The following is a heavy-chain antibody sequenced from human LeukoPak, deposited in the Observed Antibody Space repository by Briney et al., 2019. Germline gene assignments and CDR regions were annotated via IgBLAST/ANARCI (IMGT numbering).Heavy chain of an antibody. V-gene: IGHV4-30-4*07. D-gene: IGHD1-1*01. J-gene: IGHJ4*02. CDR1: GGSISSGGYS. CDR2: IYYSGST. Sequence: SETLSLTCAVSGGSISSGGYSWSWIRQPPGKGLEWIGYIYYSGSTYYNPSLKSRVTISVDTSKNQFSLKLSSVTAADTAVYYCAREAQNWNFDYWGQGTLVTVSS. CDR3: AREAQNWNFDY.